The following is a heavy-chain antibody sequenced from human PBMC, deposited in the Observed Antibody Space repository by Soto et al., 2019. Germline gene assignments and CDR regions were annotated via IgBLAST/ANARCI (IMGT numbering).Heavy chain of an antibody. CDR2: INPSGGST. Sequence: ASVKVSCKASGYTFTSYYMHWVRQAPVQGLEWMGIINPSGGSTSYAQKFQGRVTMTRDTSTSTVYMELSSLRSEDTAVYYCARGMIRIAARPDPYYYGMDVWGQGTTVTVSS. J-gene: IGHJ6*02. CDR3: ARGMIRIAARPDPYYYGMDV. D-gene: IGHD6-6*01. CDR1: GYTFTSYY. V-gene: IGHV1-46*01.